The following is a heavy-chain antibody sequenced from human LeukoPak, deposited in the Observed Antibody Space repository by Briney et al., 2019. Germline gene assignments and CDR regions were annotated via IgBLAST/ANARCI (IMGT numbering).Heavy chain of an antibody. CDR2: ISINNTT. CDR1: GFTFSNYP. V-gene: IGHV3-23*01. J-gene: IGHJ4*02. Sequence: PGGSLRLSCAASGFTFSNYPMSWVRQAPEKGLEWVSAISINNTTYYADSVQGRFTISRDNSKNTLYLQMNSLRADDTAVYYCAKRSQARNFDYWGQGTLVTVSS. CDR3: AKRSQARNFDY.